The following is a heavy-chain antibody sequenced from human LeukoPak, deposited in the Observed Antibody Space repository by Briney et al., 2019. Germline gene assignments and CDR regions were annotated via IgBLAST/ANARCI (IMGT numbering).Heavy chain of an antibody. V-gene: IGHV1-69*04. CDR3: ARGLQGGDYYYYGMDV. D-gene: IGHD2-21*01. CDR2: IIPILGIA. Sequence: SVKVSCKASGGTFSSYAISWVRQAPGQGLEWMGRIIPILGIANYAQKFQGRVTITADKSTSTAYTELSSLRSEDTAVYYCARGLQGGDYYYYGMDVWGQGTTVTVSS. J-gene: IGHJ6*02. CDR1: GGTFSSYA.